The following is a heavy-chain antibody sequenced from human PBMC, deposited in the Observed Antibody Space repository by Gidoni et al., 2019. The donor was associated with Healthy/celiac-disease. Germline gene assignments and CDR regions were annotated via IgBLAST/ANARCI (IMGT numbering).Heavy chain of an antibody. CDR3: ANISGGRYYYYYMDV. J-gene: IGHJ6*03. Sequence: QLQLQESGPGLVKPSETMSLTCTVSGGYISSSSYYWGWIRQPPGKGLEWIGSIYYSGSTYYNPSLKSRVTISVDTSKKQFSLKLSSVTAADTAVYYCANISGGRYYYYYMDVWGKGTTVTVSS. CDR1: GGYISSSSYY. D-gene: IGHD2-15*01. V-gene: IGHV4-39*01. CDR2: IYYSGST.